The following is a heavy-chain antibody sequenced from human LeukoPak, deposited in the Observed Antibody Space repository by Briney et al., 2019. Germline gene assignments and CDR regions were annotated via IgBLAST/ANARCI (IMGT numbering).Heavy chain of an antibody. CDR2: IWYDGTNK. V-gene: IGHV3-33*08. CDR3: ARDPPFIIGTTFFDY. CDR1: GFTFSSYG. D-gene: IGHD1-20*01. J-gene: IGHJ4*02. Sequence: GGSLRLSCAASGFTFSSYGMHWVRQAPGKGLEWVAVIWYDGTNKYYADSVKGRFTISRDNAKNSLYLQMNSLRAEDTAVYYCARDPPFIIGTTFFDYWGQGTLVTVSS.